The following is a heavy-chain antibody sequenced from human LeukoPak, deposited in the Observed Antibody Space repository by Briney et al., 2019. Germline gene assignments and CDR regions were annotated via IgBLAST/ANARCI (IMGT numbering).Heavy chain of an antibody. CDR1: GFTFSSSA. V-gene: IGHV3-23*01. CDR3: ANRGKYYFDY. CDR2: IGSSGATS. Sequence: GGSLRLSCAASGFTFSSSAMAWVRQAPGKGLEWVSTIGSSGATSYYADSVKGRFTISRDNSKNSLSLQLNSLRAEDTAVYYCANRGKYYFDYWGQGSLVTVSS. J-gene: IGHJ4*02. D-gene: IGHD1-26*01.